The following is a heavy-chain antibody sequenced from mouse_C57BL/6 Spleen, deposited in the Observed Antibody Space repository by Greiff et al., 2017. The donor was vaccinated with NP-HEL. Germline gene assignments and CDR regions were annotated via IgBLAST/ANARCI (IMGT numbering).Heavy chain of an antibody. Sequence: QVQLQQPGTELVKPGASVKLSCKASGYTFTSYWMHWVKQRPGQGLEWIGNINPSNGGTNYNEKFKSKATLTVDKSSSTAYMQLSSLTSEDSAVYYCARLREGFLGERYFDVWGTGTTVTVSS. CDR3: ARLREGFLGERYFDV. CDR2: INPSNGGT. V-gene: IGHV1-53*01. D-gene: IGHD1-1*01. CDR1: GYTFTSYW. J-gene: IGHJ1*03.